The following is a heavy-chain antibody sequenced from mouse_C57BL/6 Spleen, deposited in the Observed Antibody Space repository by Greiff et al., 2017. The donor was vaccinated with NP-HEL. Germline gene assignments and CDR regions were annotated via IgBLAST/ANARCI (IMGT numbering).Heavy chain of an antibody. CDR3: AREVYGYDGDYAMDY. V-gene: IGHV1-53*01. CDR1: GYTFTSYW. CDR2: INPSNGGT. J-gene: IGHJ4*01. D-gene: IGHD2-2*01. Sequence: QVQLKQPGTELVKPGASVKLSCKASGYTFTSYWMHWVKQRPGQGLEWIGNINPSNGGTNYNEKFKSKATLTVDKSSSTAYMQLSSLTSEDSAVYYCAREVYGYDGDYAMDYWGQGTSVTVSS.